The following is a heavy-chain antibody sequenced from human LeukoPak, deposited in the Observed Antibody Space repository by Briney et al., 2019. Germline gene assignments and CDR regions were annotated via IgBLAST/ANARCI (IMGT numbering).Heavy chain of an antibody. CDR2: IIPIFGTA. V-gene: IGHV1-69*06. D-gene: IGHD4-17*01. CDR3: ARGFRGDYAPDY. CDR1: GYTFTSYG. Sequence: ASVKVSCKASGYTFTSYGISWVRQAPGQGLEWMGGIIPIFGTANYAQKFQGRVTITADKSTCTAYMELSSLRSEDTAVYYCARGFRGDYAPDYWGQGTLVTVSS. J-gene: IGHJ4*02.